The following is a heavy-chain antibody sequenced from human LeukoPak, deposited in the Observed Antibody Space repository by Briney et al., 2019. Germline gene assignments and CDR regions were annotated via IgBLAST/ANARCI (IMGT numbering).Heavy chain of an antibody. CDR3: ARPGRSGYSLRGSYFDY. Sequence: GESLKISCKGSGYSFTSYWIGWVRQMPGKGLEWMGIIYPGDSDTRYSPSFQGQVTISADKSISTAYLQWSSLKASDTAMYYCARPGRSGYSLRGSYFDYWGQGTLVTVSS. V-gene: IGHV5-51*01. CDR2: IYPGDSDT. D-gene: IGHD5-18*01. CDR1: GYSFTSYW. J-gene: IGHJ4*02.